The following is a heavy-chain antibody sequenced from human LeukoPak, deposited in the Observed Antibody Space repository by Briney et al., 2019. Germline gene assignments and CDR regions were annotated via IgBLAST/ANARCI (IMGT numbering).Heavy chain of an antibody. CDR3: ARGPPDVVVPAAPDY. CDR2: INPSGGST. D-gene: IGHD2-2*01. Sequence: ASVKVSCKTSGYTFTGYYMHWVRQAPGQGLEWMGIINPSGGSTSYAQKFQGRVTMTRDTPTSTVYMELSSLRSEDTAVYYCARGPPDVVVPAAPDYWGQGTLVTVSS. CDR1: GYTFTGYY. V-gene: IGHV1-46*01. J-gene: IGHJ4*02.